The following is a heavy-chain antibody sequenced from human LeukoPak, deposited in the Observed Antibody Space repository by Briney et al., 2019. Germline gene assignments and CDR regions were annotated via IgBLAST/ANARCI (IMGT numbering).Heavy chain of an antibody. J-gene: IGHJ6*02. CDR3: ARLKWLVGGPYGMDV. D-gene: IGHD6-19*01. V-gene: IGHV4-30-2*01. CDR2: IYHSGST. CDR1: GGSISSGGYS. Sequence: NPSETLSLTCAVSGGSISSGGYSWSWIRQPPGKGLEWIGYIYHSGSTYYNPSLKSRVTISVDRSKNQFSLKLSSVTAADTAVYYCARLKWLVGGPYGMDVWGQGTTVTVSS.